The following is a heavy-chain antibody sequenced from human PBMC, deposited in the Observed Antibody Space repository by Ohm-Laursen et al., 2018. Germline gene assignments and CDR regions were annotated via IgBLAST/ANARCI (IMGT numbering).Heavy chain of an antibody. D-gene: IGHD1-26*01. Sequence: SETLSLTCTVSGGSISSGGYYWSWIRQHPGKGLEWIGYIYYSGSTYYNPSLKSRVTISVDTSKNQFSLKLSSVTAADTAVYYCARGGGIVGDHYYYGMDVWGQGTTVTVSS. CDR3: ARGGGIVGDHYYYGMDV. CDR2: IYYSGST. V-gene: IGHV4-31*03. J-gene: IGHJ6*02. CDR1: GGSISSGGYY.